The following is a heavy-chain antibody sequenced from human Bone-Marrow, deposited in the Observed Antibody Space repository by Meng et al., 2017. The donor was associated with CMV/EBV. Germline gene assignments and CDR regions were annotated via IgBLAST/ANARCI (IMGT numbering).Heavy chain of an antibody. CDR2: ISSSGSTI. CDR1: GFTFSSYE. V-gene: IGHV3-48*03. Sequence: GGSLRLSCAASGFTFSSYEMNWVRQAPGKGLEWVSYISSSGSTIYYADSVKGRFTISRDNAKNSLYLQMNSLRAEDTAVYYCNYGWDYYGMDVWGQGPTVTVSS. CDR3: NYGWDYYGMDV. D-gene: IGHD3-10*01. J-gene: IGHJ6*02.